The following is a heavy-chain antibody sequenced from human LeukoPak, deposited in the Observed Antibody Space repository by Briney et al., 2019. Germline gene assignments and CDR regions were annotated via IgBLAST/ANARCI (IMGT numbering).Heavy chain of an antibody. Sequence: GGSLRLSCAASGFTVSSNYMSWVRQAPGKGLEWVSVIYSGGSTYYADSVKGRFTISRDNSKNTLYLQMNSLRAEDTAVYYCASPETTYYYDSSGFNWFDPWGQGTLVTVSS. CDR3: ASPETTYYYDSSGFNWFDP. D-gene: IGHD3-22*01. CDR2: IYSGGST. V-gene: IGHV3-66*01. CDR1: GFTVSSNY. J-gene: IGHJ5*02.